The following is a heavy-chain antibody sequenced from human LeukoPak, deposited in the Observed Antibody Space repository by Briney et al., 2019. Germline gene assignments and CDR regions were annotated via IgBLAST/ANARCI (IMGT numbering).Heavy chain of an antibody. CDR1: GYTFTSYD. J-gene: IGHJ5*02. CDR3: ARRRGGSPRRNWFDP. CDR2: MNPSSGNT. Sequence: ASVKVSCKASGYTFTSYDINWVRQATGQGLEWMGWMNPSSGNTGYAQKFQGRVTMTRNTSISTAYMELSSLRSEDTAVYYCARRRGGSPRRNWFDPWGQGTLVTVSS. D-gene: IGHD3-16*01. V-gene: IGHV1-8*01.